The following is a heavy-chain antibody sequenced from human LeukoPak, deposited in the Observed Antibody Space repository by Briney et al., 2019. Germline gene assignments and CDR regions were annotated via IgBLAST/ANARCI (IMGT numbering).Heavy chain of an antibody. J-gene: IGHJ3*02. CDR2: ISGSGVTT. CDR3: TKGPWDLPHAFDI. V-gene: IGHV3-23*01. Sequence: GGSLRLSCTASGFTLSSCAMSWVRQAPGKGLECVSTISGSGVTTRYADSVRGRFTISRDSSKNTLYLQMNSLRAEDTAIYYCTKGPWDLPHAFDIWGLGTMVTVSS. D-gene: IGHD1-26*01. CDR1: GFTLSSCA.